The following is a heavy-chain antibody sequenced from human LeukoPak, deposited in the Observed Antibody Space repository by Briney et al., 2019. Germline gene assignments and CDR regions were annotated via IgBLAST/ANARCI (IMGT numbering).Heavy chain of an antibody. CDR2: INPNSGGT. J-gene: IGHJ4*02. CDR1: GDTFTGYY. CDR3: ARVRYSGSYSALDY. V-gene: IGHV1-2*04. Sequence: GASVKVSCKASGDTFTGYYMHWGRQAPGQGLEWMGWINPNSGGTNYAQKFQGWVTMTRDTSISTAYMELSRLRSDDTAVYYCARVRYSGSYSALDYWGQGTLVTVSS. D-gene: IGHD1-26*01.